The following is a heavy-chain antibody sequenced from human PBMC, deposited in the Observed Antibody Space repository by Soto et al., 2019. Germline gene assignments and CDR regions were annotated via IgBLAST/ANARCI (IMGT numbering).Heavy chain of an antibody. D-gene: IGHD3-22*01. Sequence: GGSLRLSCAASGFTFSSYSMNWVRQAPGKGLEWVSYISSSSSTIYYADSVKGRFTISRDNAKNSLYLQMNSLRAEDTAVYYCARVWDYYDSSGYYRALAYWVQGTLVTVSS. J-gene: IGHJ4*02. CDR3: ARVWDYYDSSGYYRALAY. V-gene: IGHV3-48*01. CDR2: ISSSSSTI. CDR1: GFTFSSYS.